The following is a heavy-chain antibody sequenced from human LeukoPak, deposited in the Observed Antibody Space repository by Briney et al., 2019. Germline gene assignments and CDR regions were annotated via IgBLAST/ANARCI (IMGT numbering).Heavy chain of an antibody. D-gene: IGHD5-18*01. Sequence: ASVKVSCKASGYTFTGYYMHWVRQAPGQGLEWMGWINPNSGGTNYAQKFQGRVTMTRDTSNSTAYMELSRLRSDDTAVYYCAYPRGYSYGSYGMDVWGQGTTATVSS. CDR3: AYPRGYSYGSYGMDV. J-gene: IGHJ6*02. CDR1: GYTFTGYY. CDR2: INPNSGGT. V-gene: IGHV1-2*02.